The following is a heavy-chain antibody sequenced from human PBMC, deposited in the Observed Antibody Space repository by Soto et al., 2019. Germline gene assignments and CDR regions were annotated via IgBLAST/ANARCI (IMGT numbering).Heavy chain of an antibody. CDR2: ISYDGSNK. J-gene: IGHJ4*02. D-gene: IGHD3-22*01. Sequence: GGSLRLSCAASGFTFSSYGMHWVRQAPGKGLEWVAVISYDGSNKYYADSVKGRFTISRDNSKNTLYLQMNSLRAEDTAVYYCAKDLRPITMIRNYFDYWGQGTLVTVSS. CDR1: GFTFSSYG. CDR3: AKDLRPITMIRNYFDY. V-gene: IGHV3-30*18.